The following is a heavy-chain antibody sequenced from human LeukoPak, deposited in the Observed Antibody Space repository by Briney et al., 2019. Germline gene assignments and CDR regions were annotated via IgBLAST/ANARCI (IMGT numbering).Heavy chain of an antibody. Sequence: PSETLSLTCTVSGGSISNYYWSWIRQPPGKGLEGIGYIYYSGSTNYNPSLKSRVTISVDTSKDQFSLKLSSGTAADTAVYYCARDRGVAGGNAFDIWGQGTMVTVSS. V-gene: IGHV4-59*01. CDR3: ARDRGVAGGNAFDI. CDR1: GGSISNYY. J-gene: IGHJ3*02. CDR2: IYYSGST. D-gene: IGHD6-19*01.